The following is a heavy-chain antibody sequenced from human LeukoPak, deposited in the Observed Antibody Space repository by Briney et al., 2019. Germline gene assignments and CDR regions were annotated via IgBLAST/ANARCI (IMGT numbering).Heavy chain of an antibody. D-gene: IGHD1-1*01. CDR1: GYTFTSYG. CDR2: ISAYNGNT. CDR3: ARRERDGRDYYYGMDV. J-gene: IGHJ6*02. V-gene: IGHV1-18*01. Sequence: ASVKVSCKASGYTFTSYGISWVRQAPGQGLEWMGWISAYNGNTNYAQKLQGRVTMTTDTSTSTAYMELRSLRSDDTAVYYCARRERDGRDYYYGMDVWGQGTTVTVSS.